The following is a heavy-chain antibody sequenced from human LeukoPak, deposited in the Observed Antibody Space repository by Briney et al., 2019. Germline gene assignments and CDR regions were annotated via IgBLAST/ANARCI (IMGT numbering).Heavy chain of an antibody. CDR1: GFTFSIYA. J-gene: IGHJ4*02. V-gene: IGHV3-23*01. D-gene: IGHD5-24*01. Sequence: GGSLRLSCAASGFTFSIYAMSWVRQAPGKGLEWVATISSSGGTTYYADSMRGRFSISRDNSKSMLYLEMSSLRADDTAVYYCAKVAARRDYEAYFEYWGQGTQVTVSS. CDR2: ISSSGGTT. CDR3: AKVAARRDYEAYFEY.